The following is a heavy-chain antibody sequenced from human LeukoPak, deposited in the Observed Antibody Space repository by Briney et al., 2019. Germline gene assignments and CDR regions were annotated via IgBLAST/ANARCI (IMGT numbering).Heavy chain of an antibody. D-gene: IGHD2/OR15-2a*01. J-gene: IGHJ3*02. CDR2: ISSSSSHI. CDR1: GFTFTGYS. CDR3: ARSVMTGSTTRAFDM. V-gene: IGHV3-21*01. Sequence: GGSLRLSCVVSGFTFTGYSMNWVRQAPGKGLEWVSSISSSSSHIFYADSVKGRFTISRDNARNALDLQMNSLRAEDAAVYYCARSVMTGSTTRAFDMWGQGTMVTVSS.